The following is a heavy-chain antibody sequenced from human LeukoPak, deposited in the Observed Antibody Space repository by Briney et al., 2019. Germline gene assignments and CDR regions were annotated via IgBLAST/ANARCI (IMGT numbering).Heavy chain of an antibody. Sequence: GESLKISCKGSGYSFTSYWISWVRQMPGKGLEWMGIIYPGDSDTRYSPSFQGQVTISADKSISTAYLQWSSLKASDTAMYYCATRNQGTHYDSSGYYFDYWGQGTLVTVSS. V-gene: IGHV5-51*01. D-gene: IGHD3-22*01. J-gene: IGHJ4*02. CDR1: GYSFTSYW. CDR3: ATRNQGTHYDSSGYYFDY. CDR2: IYPGDSDT.